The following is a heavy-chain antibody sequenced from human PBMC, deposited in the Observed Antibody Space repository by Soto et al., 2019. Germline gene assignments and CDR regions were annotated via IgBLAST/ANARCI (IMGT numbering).Heavy chain of an antibody. D-gene: IGHD2-15*01. Sequence: SETLSLTCTVSGGSISRGDYYWSWIRQPPGKGLEWLGNIHHSGNTYYNPSLKNRTTLSIDTSMSQFSLNLNSVTAADTAVYYCARGRWGAWDGATGRWFNWFDPWGQGTLVTVSS. CDR2: IHHSGNT. CDR1: GGSISRGDYY. V-gene: IGHV4-30-4*01. J-gene: IGHJ5*02. CDR3: ARGRWGAWDGATGRWFNWFDP.